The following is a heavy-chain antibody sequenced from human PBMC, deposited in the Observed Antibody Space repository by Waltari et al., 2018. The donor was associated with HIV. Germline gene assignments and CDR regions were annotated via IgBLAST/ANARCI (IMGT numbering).Heavy chain of an antibody. J-gene: IGHJ3*02. CDR1: AFKFRHYS. V-gene: IGHV3-7*04. CDR3: SRGPDDCEKGVCYAFDI. Sequence: EMWFVESGGGLVQPGGFLRLSCSSSAFKFRHYSMSWFGKVPGNGLERLANINEDGSGKNYVDSLRGRFTISRDNARNTLYLQMNSLSLEDTAMYDWSRGPDDCEKGVCYAFDIWGQGTMVSVSS. D-gene: IGHD2-8*01. CDR2: INEDGSGK.